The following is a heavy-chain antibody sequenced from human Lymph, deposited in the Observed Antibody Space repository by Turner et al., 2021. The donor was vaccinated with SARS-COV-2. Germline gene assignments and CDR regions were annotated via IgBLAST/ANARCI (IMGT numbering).Heavy chain of an antibody. CDR3: ARDATGPLGY. J-gene: IGHJ4*02. Sequence: QVQLVQSGAEVKKPGSSVKVPCKASGVTFSTYAISWVRQAPGQGLEWLGGTIPIFGIANYEQKFQGRVTITADKFTSTAYMELSSLRSEDTAVYYCARDATGPLGYWGRGTLVTVSS. CDR2: TIPIFGIA. V-gene: IGHV1-69*10. D-gene: IGHD1-1*01. CDR1: GVTFSTYA.